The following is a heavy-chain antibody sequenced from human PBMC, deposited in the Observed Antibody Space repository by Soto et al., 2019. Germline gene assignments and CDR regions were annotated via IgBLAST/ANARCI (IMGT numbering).Heavy chain of an antibody. CDR1: GFTFSSYA. CDR3: ARGRWHYGMDV. CDR2: ISYDGSNK. J-gene: IGHJ6*02. Sequence: VQLVESGGGVVQPGRSLRLSCAASGFTFSSYAMHWVRQAPGKGLEWVAVISYDGSNKYYADSVKGRFNISRYNSKNTLYLQMNSIRAEDTAVYYCARGRWHYGMDVWGQGTTFTVSS. V-gene: IGHV3-30-3*01. D-gene: IGHD2-15*01.